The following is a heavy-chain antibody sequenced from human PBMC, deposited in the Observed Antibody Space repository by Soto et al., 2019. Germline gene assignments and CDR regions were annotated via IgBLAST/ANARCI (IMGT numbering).Heavy chain of an antibody. V-gene: IGHV4-59*01. CDR3: ARGVFPDY. CDR1: GGSFSGYY. D-gene: IGHD6-13*01. J-gene: IGHJ4*02. CDR2: IYYTGST. Sequence: PSETLSLTCTVSGGSFSGYYWSWIRQPPGKGLEWIGYIYYTGSTNYNPSLKSRVTISLDTSKNQFSLKLSSMTAADTAVYYCARGVFPDYWGQGTLVTVS.